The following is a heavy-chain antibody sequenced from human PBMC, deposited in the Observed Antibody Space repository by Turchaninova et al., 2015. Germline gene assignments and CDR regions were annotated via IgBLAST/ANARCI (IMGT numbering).Heavy chain of an antibody. J-gene: IGHJ4*02. Sequence: QVQLVQSGAEVKKPGASVKVSCEASGYTFKPSPMHVVRQAPGERLEWMGGINAGNGNTRYSQKFQGRVTMTTDTSANTAYREMSNLRSEDTAVYYCARGPAGYDYWGQGTLVTVSS. CDR3: ARGPAGYDY. CDR2: INAGNGNT. CDR1: GYTFKPSP. D-gene: IGHD1-1*01. V-gene: IGHV1-3*01.